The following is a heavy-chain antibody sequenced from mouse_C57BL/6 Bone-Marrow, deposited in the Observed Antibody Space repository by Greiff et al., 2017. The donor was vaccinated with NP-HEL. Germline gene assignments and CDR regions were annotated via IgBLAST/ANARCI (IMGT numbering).Heavy chain of an antibody. CDR1: GYTFTSYG. D-gene: IGHD3-2*02. J-gene: IGHJ3*01. Sequence: QVQLQQSGAELARPGASVKLSCKASGYTFTSYGISWVKQRTGQGLEWIGEIYPRSGNTYYNEKFKGKATLTADKSSSTAYMELRSLTSEDSAVYFCARRDSSGYPFAYWGQGTLVTVSA. CDR3: ARRDSSGYPFAY. CDR2: IYPRSGNT. V-gene: IGHV1-81*01.